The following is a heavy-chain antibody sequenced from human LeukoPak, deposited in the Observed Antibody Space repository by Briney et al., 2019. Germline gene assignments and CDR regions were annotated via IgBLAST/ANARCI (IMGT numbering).Heavy chain of an antibody. CDR1: GGSFSGYY. V-gene: IGHV4-34*01. CDR2: INHSGST. CDR3: ARMYDWSGAWFDP. Sequence: SETLCLTCAVYGGSFSGYYWSRIRQPPGKGLEWIGEINHSGSTNYNPSLKSRVTISVDTSKNQFSLKLSSVTAADTAVYYCARMYDWSGAWFDPWGQGTLVTVSS. D-gene: IGHD1-1*01. J-gene: IGHJ5*02.